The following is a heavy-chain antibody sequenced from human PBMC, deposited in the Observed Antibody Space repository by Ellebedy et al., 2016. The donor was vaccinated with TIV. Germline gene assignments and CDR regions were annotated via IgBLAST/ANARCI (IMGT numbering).Heavy chain of an antibody. CDR1: GFTFDDYA. CDR3: AKGPPNRCNSSSCAAFDY. CDR2: ISWDGSST. V-gene: IGHV3-43D*03. Sequence: GESLKISCAASGFTFDDYAMHWVRQAPGKGLEWVSLISWDGSSTYYADSVKGRFTISRDNSKNSLYLQMNSLRAEDTALYYCAKGPPNRCNSSSCAAFDYWGQGTLVTVSS. J-gene: IGHJ4*02. D-gene: IGHD2-2*01.